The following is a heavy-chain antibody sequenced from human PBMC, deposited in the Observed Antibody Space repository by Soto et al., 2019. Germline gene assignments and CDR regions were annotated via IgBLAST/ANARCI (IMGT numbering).Heavy chain of an antibody. Sequence: QVQLVESGGGVVQPGRSLRLSCAASGFTFSSYAMHWVRQATGKGLEWVAVISYDGRNKYYADSVKGRFTISRDNSKNTLYLQMNSLRAEDTAVYYCARPLGSGSYYRLRYWGQGTLVTVSS. V-gene: IGHV3-30-3*01. J-gene: IGHJ4*02. CDR3: ARPLGSGSYYRLRY. D-gene: IGHD1-26*01. CDR1: GFTFSSYA. CDR2: ISYDGRNK.